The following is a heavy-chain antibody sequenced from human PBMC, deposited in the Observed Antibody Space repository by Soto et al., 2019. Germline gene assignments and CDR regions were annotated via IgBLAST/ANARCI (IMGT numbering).Heavy chain of an antibody. CDR3: ARGPLVVLNYFES. J-gene: IGHJ4*02. Sequence: QVQLVQSGTEVKKPGSSVKVSCKASGGTFRNYPINWVRQAPGQGLEWMGSIFPLTDIPDYAQNFQARLTITEDKSTSTADMELRRLTSDDTAMYFCARGPLVVLNYFESWGQGTLVTVSS. V-gene: IGHV1-69*02. CDR1: GGTFRNYP. CDR2: IFPLTDIP.